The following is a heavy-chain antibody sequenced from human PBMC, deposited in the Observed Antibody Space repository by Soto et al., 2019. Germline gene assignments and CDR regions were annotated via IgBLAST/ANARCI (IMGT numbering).Heavy chain of an antibody. V-gene: IGHV1-8*01. CDR2: MNPNSGNT. D-gene: IGHD3-10*01. J-gene: IGHJ6*03. Sequence: ASVKVSCKASGYTFTSYDINWVRQATGQGLEWMGWMNPNSGNTGYAQKFQGRVTMTRNTSISTAYMELSSLRSEDTAVYYCARGYLWFGELIIYYMDVWGKGTTVTASS. CDR1: GYTFTSYD. CDR3: ARGYLWFGELIIYYMDV.